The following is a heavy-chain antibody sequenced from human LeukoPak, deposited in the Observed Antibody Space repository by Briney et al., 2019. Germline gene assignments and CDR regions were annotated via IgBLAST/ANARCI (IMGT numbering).Heavy chain of an antibody. CDR1: GGSINNYW. V-gene: IGHV4-59*01. CDR2: IYYSGSA. D-gene: IGHD6-6*01. J-gene: IGHJ4*02. Sequence: SETLSLTCSVSGGSINNYWWNWIRQPPGKGLEWIGYIYYSGSASYNPSLKSRLTISVDTSLNQFSLKLNSVTAADTAVYYCARGPGGSSSSDFDYWGQGTLVTVSS. CDR3: ARGPGGSSSSDFDY.